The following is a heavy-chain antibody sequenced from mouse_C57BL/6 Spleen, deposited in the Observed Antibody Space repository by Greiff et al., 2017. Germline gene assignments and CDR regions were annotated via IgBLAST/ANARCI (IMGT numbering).Heavy chain of an antibody. J-gene: IGHJ4*01. CDR2: ISSGGDYI. D-gene: IGHD1-1*01. CDR1: GFTFSSYA. Sequence: EVKLQESGEGLVKPGGSLKLSCAASGFTFSSYAMSWVRQTPEKRLEWVAYISSGGDYIYYADTVKGRFTISRDNARNTLYLQMSSLKSEDTAMYYCTRALYYYGSSYYAMDYWGQGTSVTVSS. V-gene: IGHV5-9-1*02. CDR3: TRALYYYGSSYYAMDY.